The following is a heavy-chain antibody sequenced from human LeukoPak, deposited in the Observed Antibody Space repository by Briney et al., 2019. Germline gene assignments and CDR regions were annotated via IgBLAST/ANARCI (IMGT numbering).Heavy chain of an antibody. J-gene: IGHJ6*02. CDR1: GFTFSSYW. Sequence: GGSLRPSCAASGFTFSSYWMNWARQDPGKGLEWVASINHNGNVNYYVDSVKGRFTISRDNAKNSLYLQMSNLRAEDTAVYFCARGGGLDVWGQGATVTVSS. V-gene: IGHV3-7*03. D-gene: IGHD3-16*01. CDR2: INHNGNVN. CDR3: ARGGGLDV.